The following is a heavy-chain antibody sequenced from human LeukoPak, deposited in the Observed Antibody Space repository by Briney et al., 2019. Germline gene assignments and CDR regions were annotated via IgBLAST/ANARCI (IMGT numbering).Heavy chain of an antibody. J-gene: IGHJ3*02. CDR3: ARGGSYLSAFDI. Sequence: GGSLRLSCAASKFTFSSYSMNWVRQAPGKGLEWVSSISSSSTYIYYADSVKGRFTISRDNAKNSLYLQMNSLRAEDTAVYYCARGGSYLSAFDIWGQGTMVTVSS. V-gene: IGHV3-21*04. D-gene: IGHD1-26*01. CDR2: ISSSSTYI. CDR1: KFTFSSYS.